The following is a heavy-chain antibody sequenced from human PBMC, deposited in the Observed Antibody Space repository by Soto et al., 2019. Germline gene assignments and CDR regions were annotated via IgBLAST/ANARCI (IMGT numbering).Heavy chain of an antibody. J-gene: IGHJ2*01. CDR3: AKEVSGGWYFDL. CDR2: ISYDGSNK. Sequence: QVQLVESGGGVVQPGRSLRLSCAASGFTFSSYGMHWVRQAPGKGLEWVAVISYDGSNKYYADSVKGRFTISRDNSKNTLYLQMNSLRAEDTAVYYCAKEVSGGWYFDLWGRGTLVTVSS. CDR1: GFTFSSYG. D-gene: IGHD2-15*01. V-gene: IGHV3-30*18.